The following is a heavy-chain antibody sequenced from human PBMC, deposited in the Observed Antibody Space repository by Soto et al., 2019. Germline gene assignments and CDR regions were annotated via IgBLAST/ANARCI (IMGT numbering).Heavy chain of an antibody. Sequence: QVQLVQSGAEVKKPGSSVKVSCKASGGTFNNYAISWVRQAPGQGLEWMGGIIPIIGTADYAHKFQGRLAISADESTVTTFMELSSLRSEDTALYYCARWGVDVVATSAFDYWGQGTLVTVSS. J-gene: IGHJ4*02. CDR3: ARWGVDVVATSAFDY. CDR1: GGTFNNYA. V-gene: IGHV1-69*01. D-gene: IGHD5-12*01. CDR2: IIPIIGTA.